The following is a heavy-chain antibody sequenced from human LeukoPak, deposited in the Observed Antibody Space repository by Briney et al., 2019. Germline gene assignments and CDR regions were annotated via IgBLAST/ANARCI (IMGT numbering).Heavy chain of an antibody. J-gene: IGHJ6*02. CDR1: GFTFSSYA. D-gene: IGHD5-24*01. CDR2: ISYDGSNK. V-gene: IGHV3-30*04. CDR3: AREMATIVSSQNYYGMDV. Sequence: GGSLRLSCAASGFTFSSYAMHWVRQAPGKGLEWVAVISYDGSNKYYADSVKGRLTISRDNSKNTLYLQMNSLRAEDTAVYYCAREMATIVSSQNYYGMDVWGQGTTVTVSS.